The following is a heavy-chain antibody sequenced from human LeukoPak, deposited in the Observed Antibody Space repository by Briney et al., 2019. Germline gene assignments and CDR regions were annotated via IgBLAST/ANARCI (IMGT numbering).Heavy chain of an antibody. CDR3: ARNRIAVAAPLSY. V-gene: IGHV1-58*01. CDR1: GFTFTSSA. J-gene: IGHJ4*02. Sequence: GTSVKVSCKASGFTFTSSAVQWVRQARGQRLEWIGWIVVGSGNTNYAQKFQGRVTITRDTSASTAYMELSSLRSEDTAVYYCARNRIAVAAPLSYWGQGTLVTVSS. CDR2: IVVGSGNT. D-gene: IGHD6-19*01.